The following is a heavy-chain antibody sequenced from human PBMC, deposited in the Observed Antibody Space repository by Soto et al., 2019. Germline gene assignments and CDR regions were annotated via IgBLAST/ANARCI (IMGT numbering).Heavy chain of an antibody. J-gene: IGHJ4*02. V-gene: IGHV3-74*01. D-gene: IGHD2-21*01. Sequence: GGFLRLPCAASGFNFSNFWRHWVRQGPGKGLVWVSRIRGDGTRTNYADSVRGRFTVSRDNAKNTLYLQINSLTAEDTAVYYCARGTLTSIDMVDYWGQGTLVTVSS. CDR1: GFNFSNFW. CDR2: IRGDGTRT. CDR3: ARGTLTSIDMVDY.